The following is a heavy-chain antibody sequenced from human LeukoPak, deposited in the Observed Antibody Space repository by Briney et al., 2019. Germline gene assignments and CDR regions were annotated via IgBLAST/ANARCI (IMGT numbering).Heavy chain of an antibody. D-gene: IGHD2/OR15-2a*01. Sequence: GGSLRLSCAASGFTFSDYYMSWVRQAPGKGLEWVSSISSSSSYIYYADSVKGRFTISRDNAKNSLYLQMNSLRAEDTAVYYCARDGMALSSVYWGQGTLVTVSS. V-gene: IGHV3-11*06. CDR3: ARDGMALSSVY. CDR2: ISSSSSYI. CDR1: GFTFSDYY. J-gene: IGHJ4*02.